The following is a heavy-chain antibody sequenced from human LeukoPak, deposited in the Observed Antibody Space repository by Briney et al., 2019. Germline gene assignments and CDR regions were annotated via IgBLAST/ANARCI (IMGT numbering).Heavy chain of an antibody. D-gene: IGHD2-2*01. V-gene: IGHV3-30-3*01. J-gene: IGHJ4*02. CDR1: GFTFSSYA. CDR3: ARERYCSSTSCYLVDY. CDR2: ISYDGSNK. Sequence: GGSLRLSCAASGFTFSSYATHWVRQAPGKGLEWVAVISYDGSNKYYADSVKGRFTISRDNSKNTLYLQMNSLRAEDTAVYYCARERYCSSTSCYLVDYWGQGTLVTVSS.